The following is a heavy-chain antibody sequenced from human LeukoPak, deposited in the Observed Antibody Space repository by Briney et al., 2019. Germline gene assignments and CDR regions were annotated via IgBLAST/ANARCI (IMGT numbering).Heavy chain of an antibody. CDR3: VRKNRDFNAAFDI. CDR2: TYSDSNT. CDR1: GFTVSNNY. Sequence: GGSLRLSRAASGFTVSNNYMSWVRQAPGKGLEWVSITYSDSNTNYADSVKGRFTISRDTSQNTLSLQMNSLRAEDTAVYYCVRKNRDFNAAFDIWGQGTVVTVSS. J-gene: IGHJ3*02. D-gene: IGHD2-21*02. V-gene: IGHV3-53*01.